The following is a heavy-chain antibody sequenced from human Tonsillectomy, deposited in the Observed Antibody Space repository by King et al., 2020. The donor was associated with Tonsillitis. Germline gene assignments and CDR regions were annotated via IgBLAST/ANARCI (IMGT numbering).Heavy chain of an antibody. CDR3: ARSITGSTRGIDF. J-gene: IGHJ4*02. CDR1: AFTLSNYG. CDR2: IWNDGYNK. Sequence: VQLVESGGGVVQPGRSLRLSCAASAFTLSNYGMHWVRQAPGKGLEWVAVIWNDGYNKYYADSVKGRLIISRDNSTNTLYLEMSSLRPEDTAVYYCARSITGSTRGIDFWGQGTLVTVSS. D-gene: IGHD1-20*01. V-gene: IGHV3-33*01.